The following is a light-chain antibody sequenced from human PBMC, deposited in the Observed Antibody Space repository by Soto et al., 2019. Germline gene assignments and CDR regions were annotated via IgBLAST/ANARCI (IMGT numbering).Light chain of an antibody. CDR1: QDITNY. J-gene: IGKJ4*01. CDR2: DAS. CDR3: QQYDNIPLT. Sequence: DIQMTQSPSSLSASIGDRVTITCQASQDITNYLNWYQQKPGKAPKLLLYDASNLETGVPSRFSGSGSGTDFSFTISSLQPEDIATYFCQQYDNIPLTFGGGTKVEIK. V-gene: IGKV1-33*01.